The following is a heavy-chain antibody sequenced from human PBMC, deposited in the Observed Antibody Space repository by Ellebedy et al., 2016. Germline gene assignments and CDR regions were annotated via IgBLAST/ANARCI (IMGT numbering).Heavy chain of an antibody. CDR1: GFTFSSYS. CDR2: LSGSGTTT. Sequence: GESLKISXAASGFTFSSYSMNWVRQAPGKGLEWVSGLSGSGTTTYYADSVKGRFTISRDNSKNTLYLQMNSLRAEDTAVYYCAKGSLSTGDYWGQGTLVTVSS. J-gene: IGHJ4*02. D-gene: IGHD3-10*01. CDR3: AKGSLSTGDY. V-gene: IGHV3-23*01.